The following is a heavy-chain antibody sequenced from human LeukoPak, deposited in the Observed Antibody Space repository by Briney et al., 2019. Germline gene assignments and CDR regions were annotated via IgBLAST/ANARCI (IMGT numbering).Heavy chain of an antibody. CDR2: IYYSGST. CDR3: ARESRDYCYYYMHV. D-gene: IGHD5-24*01. J-gene: IGHJ6*03. V-gene: IGHV4-59*02. CDR1: GGSVSSYY. Sequence: PSETPSLTCTVSGGSVSSYYWSWIRQPPGKGLEWIGYIYYSGSTNYNPSLKSRVTISVDTSKNQFSLKLSSVTTADTAVYYCARESRDYCYYYMHVWGKGTTVTVSS.